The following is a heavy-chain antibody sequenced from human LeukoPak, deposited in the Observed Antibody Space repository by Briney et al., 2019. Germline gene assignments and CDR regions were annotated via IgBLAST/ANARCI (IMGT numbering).Heavy chain of an antibody. J-gene: IGHJ4*02. CDR2: IYYSGST. D-gene: IGHD2-2*01. CDR3: ARVGVVPAAIIDY. CDR1: GGSFSGYY. Sequence: SETLSLTCTVCGGSFSGYYWRYIRQPPGKGLEWIGYIYYSGSTYYNPSLKSRVTISVDTSKNQFSLKLSSVTAADTAVYYCARVGVVPAAIIDYWGQGTLITVSS. V-gene: IGHV4-30-4*01.